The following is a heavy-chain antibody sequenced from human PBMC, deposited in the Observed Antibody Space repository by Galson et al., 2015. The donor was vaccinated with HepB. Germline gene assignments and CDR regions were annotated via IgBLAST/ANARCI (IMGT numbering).Heavy chain of an antibody. D-gene: IGHD1-1*01. Sequence: SLRLSCAASGFIFSAYAMHWVRQAPGKGLEWVSLISYDESHKYYADSVKGRFTISRDNSKNTLYLQMNSLRAEDTAVYYCAKDRSWNDVDCFDYWGQGDLVTVSS. V-gene: IGHV3-30*04. CDR1: GFIFSAYA. CDR3: AKDRSWNDVDCFDY. J-gene: IGHJ4*02. CDR2: ISYDESHK.